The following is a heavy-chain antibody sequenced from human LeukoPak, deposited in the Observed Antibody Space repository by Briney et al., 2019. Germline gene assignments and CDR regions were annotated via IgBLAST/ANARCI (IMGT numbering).Heavy chain of an antibody. Sequence: GSLRLSCAASGFTVSSNYMSWVRQAPGKGLEWVSVIYSGGSTYYADSVKGRFTISRDNSKNTLYLQMNSLRAEDTAVYYCARVNVDIVATTTYYFDYWGQGTLVTVSS. CDR3: ARVNVDIVATTTYYFDY. V-gene: IGHV3-53*01. CDR1: GFTVSSNY. D-gene: IGHD5-12*01. CDR2: IYSGGST. J-gene: IGHJ4*02.